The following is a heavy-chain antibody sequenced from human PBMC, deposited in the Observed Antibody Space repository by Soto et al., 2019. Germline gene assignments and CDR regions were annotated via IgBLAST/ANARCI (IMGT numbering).Heavy chain of an antibody. V-gene: IGHV2-26*01. Sequence: QVTLKESGPVLVKPTETLTLTCTVSGFSLKNARVGMTWIRQPPGKSLEWLAVIFSNDEKSYSTSLKSRLPTSKDTSKSQVVLTMSNLDPLDTGTYFCARTRQQLHYSAMDVWGQGTTVTVSS. CDR3: ARTRQQLHYSAMDV. CDR1: GFSLKNARVG. D-gene: IGHD6-13*01. J-gene: IGHJ6*02. CDR2: IFSNDEK.